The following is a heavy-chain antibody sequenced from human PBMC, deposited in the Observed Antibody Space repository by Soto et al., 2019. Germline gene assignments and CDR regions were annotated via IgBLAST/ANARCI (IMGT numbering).Heavy chain of an antibody. V-gene: IGHV1-45*02. D-gene: IGHD2-2*01. CDR1: GYTFTYRY. CDR2: ITPFNGNT. Sequence: QMQLVQSGAEVKKTGSSVKVSCKASGYTFTYRYLHWVRQAPGQALEWMGWITPFNGNTNYAQKFQDRVTIARDRSMSTADMELSSLRSEDTAMYYCASHPAPTPCNYGMDVWGQGTTVTVSS. J-gene: IGHJ6*02. CDR3: ASHPAPTPCNYGMDV.